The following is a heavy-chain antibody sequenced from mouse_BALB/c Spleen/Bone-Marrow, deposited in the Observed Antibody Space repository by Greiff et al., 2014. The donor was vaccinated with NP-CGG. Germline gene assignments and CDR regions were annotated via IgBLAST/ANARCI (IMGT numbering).Heavy chain of an antibody. D-gene: IGHD2-4*01. J-gene: IGHJ3*01. CDR1: GYAFSSSW. CDR2: IYPGDGNT. Sequence: VQLQQSGPELVKPGASVKISCKASGYAFSSSWMNWVKQRPGQGLEWIGRIYPGDGNTNYNGKSKGKATLTADKSSTTAYMQLSSLTSVDSAVHFCALYDYDGLSWFAYWGQGTLVTVSA. V-gene: IGHV1-82*01. CDR3: ALYDYDGLSWFAY.